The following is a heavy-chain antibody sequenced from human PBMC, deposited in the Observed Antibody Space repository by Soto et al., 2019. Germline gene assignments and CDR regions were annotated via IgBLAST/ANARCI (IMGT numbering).Heavy chain of an antibody. Sequence: LSLTCAVYGGSFNGYYWTWIRQPPGKGPEWIGDINHSGSTNYNPSLKSRVTISVDTSKNQFSLKLRSVTAADMAVFYCARAPDNYYFDSWGQGTLVTVSS. CDR2: INHSGST. D-gene: IGHD1-1*01. J-gene: IGHJ4*02. CDR1: GGSFNGYY. CDR3: ARAPDNYYFDS. V-gene: IGHV4-34*01.